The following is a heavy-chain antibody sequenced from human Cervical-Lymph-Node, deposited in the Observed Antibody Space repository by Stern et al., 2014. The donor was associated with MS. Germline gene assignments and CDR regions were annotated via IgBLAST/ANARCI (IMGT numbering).Heavy chain of an antibody. V-gene: IGHV3-33*01. Sequence: VQLVESGGGVVQPGRSLRLSCAASGFSFSRYAMHWVRQAPGKGLAWVALIWYDGSIPYYADSVTGRFTISRDNFKNTLYLQMNSLRAEDTAVYYCASAYSSSHYYFDYWGQGTLVTVSS. J-gene: IGHJ4*02. CDR1: GFSFSRYA. CDR3: ASAYSSSHYYFDY. D-gene: IGHD6-13*01. CDR2: IWYDGSIP.